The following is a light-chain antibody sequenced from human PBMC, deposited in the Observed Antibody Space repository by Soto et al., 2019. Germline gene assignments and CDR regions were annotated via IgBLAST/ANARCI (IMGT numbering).Light chain of an antibody. J-gene: IGKJ5*01. CDR3: QQYGSSLIT. CDR2: GAS. CDR1: QSVSNNY. V-gene: IGKV3-20*01. Sequence: EIVLTQSPGTLSLSPGERATLSCRAGQSVSNNYLAWYQQKPGQAPRLLIYGASSRATGVPDRFGGSGSGTDFTLTISRLEPEDFAVYYCQQYGSSLITFGQGTRLEIK.